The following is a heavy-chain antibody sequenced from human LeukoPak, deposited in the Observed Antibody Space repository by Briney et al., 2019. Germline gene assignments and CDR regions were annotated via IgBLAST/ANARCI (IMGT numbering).Heavy chain of an antibody. V-gene: IGHV4-59*01. J-gene: IGHJ4*02. CDR3: ARPLQGRTVTLHY. CDR1: GGSISSYY. CDR2: IYYTGST. D-gene: IGHD4-17*01. Sequence: SETLSLTCTVSGGSISSYYWSWIRQPPGKGLEWIGYIYYTGSTNYNPSLKSRVTMSVDTSKNQFSLKLTSVTAADAAVYYCARPLQGRTVTLHYWGQGTLVTVSS.